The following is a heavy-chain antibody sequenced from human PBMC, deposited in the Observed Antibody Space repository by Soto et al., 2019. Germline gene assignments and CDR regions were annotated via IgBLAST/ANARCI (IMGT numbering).Heavy chain of an antibody. D-gene: IGHD3-16*02. V-gene: IGHV4-31*03. Sequence: SETLSLTCTVSGGSISSGDHYWSWIRQYPGKGLEWIGYIYYGGSTYYNPSLKSRVFISVDTSKNQFSLHLTSVTATDTAVYYCATGNRYCGVNWCGPWGQGPLVTVSS. J-gene: IGHJ5*02. CDR3: ATGNRYCGVNWCGP. CDR1: GGSISSGDHY. CDR2: IYYGGST.